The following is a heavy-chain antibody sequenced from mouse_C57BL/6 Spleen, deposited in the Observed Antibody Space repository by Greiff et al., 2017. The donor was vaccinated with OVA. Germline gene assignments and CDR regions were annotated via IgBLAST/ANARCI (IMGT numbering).Heavy chain of an antibody. D-gene: IGHD1-1*01. CDR2: IYPRSGNT. CDR3: ARRWDSYGSSSNWYFDV. CDR1: GYTFTSYG. J-gene: IGHJ1*03. Sequence: QVQLQQSGAELARPGASVKLSCKASGYTFTSYGISWVKQRTGQGLEWIGEIYPRSGNTYYNEKFKGKATLTADKSSSTAYMELRSLTSEDSAVYFCARRWDSYGSSSNWYFDVWGTGTTVTVSS. V-gene: IGHV1-81*01.